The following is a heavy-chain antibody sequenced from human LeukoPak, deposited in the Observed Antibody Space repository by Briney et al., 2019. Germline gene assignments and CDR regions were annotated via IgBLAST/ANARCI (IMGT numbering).Heavy chain of an antibody. Sequence: GGSLRLSCAASGFTFSSYGMHWVRQAPGKGLEWVAFIRYDGSNKYYADSVKGRFTISRDNSKNTLYLQMNSLRTEDTAVYYCAKDRYRSSWYGGDAFDIWDQGTMVTVSS. J-gene: IGHJ3*02. CDR1: GFTFSSYG. CDR2: IRYDGSNK. D-gene: IGHD6-13*01. V-gene: IGHV3-30*02. CDR3: AKDRYRSSWYGGDAFDI.